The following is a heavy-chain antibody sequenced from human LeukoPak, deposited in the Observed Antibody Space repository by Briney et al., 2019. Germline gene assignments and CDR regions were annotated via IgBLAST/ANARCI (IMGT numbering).Heavy chain of an antibody. J-gene: IGHJ3*02. D-gene: IGHD5-18*01. CDR3: ARGPWWIQLWRHDAFDI. CDR2: FYHGGST. Sequence: SETLSLTCTVSGYSISTGYYWDWIRQPPGKGLEWIGTFYHGGSTYYNPSLKSRVTISVDTSKNQFSLKLSSVTAADTAVYYCARGPWWIQLWRHDAFDIWGQGTMVTVSS. V-gene: IGHV4-38-2*02. CDR1: GYSISTGYY.